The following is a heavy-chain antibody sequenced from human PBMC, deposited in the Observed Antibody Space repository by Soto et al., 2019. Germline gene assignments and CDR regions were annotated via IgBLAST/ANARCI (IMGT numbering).Heavy chain of an antibody. CDR2: IIPIFGTA. Sequence: FSSYAISWVRQAPGQGLEWMGGIIPIFGTANYAQKFQGRVTITADESTSTAYMELSSLRSEDTAVYYCALPPATPRGYYYYYGMDVWGQGTTVTVSS. CDR3: ALPPATPRGYYYYYGMDV. J-gene: IGHJ6*02. V-gene: IGHV1-69*01. CDR1: FSSYA. D-gene: IGHD1-26*01.